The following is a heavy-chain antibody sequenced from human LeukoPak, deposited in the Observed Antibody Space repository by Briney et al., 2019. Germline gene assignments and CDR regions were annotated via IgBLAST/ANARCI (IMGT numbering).Heavy chain of an antibody. J-gene: IGHJ5*02. D-gene: IGHD1-26*01. Sequence: GGSLRLSCAASGFTFSLYGIHWVRQAPGKGLEWVSAISGSGGSTYYADSVKGRFTISRDNSKNTLYLQMNSLRAEDTAVYYCAKDWGAEWELLVGWFDPWGQGTLVTVSS. V-gene: IGHV3-23*01. CDR1: GFTFSLYG. CDR2: ISGSGGST. CDR3: AKDWGAEWELLVGWFDP.